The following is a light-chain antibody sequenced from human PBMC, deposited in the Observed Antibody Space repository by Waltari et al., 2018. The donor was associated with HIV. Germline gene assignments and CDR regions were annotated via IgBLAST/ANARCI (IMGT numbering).Light chain of an antibody. CDR1: QDIQHY. J-gene: IGKJ2*01. V-gene: IGKV1-33*01. Sequence: DIQMTQSPLSLSVSVGDRVTLTCQASQDIQHYLNWYQQKPGKAPRLLIYDASSLETGVPSRFSGSGSGTHFTLTISSLRPEDTATYYCQQYDDLEYTFGQGTTLEMK. CDR2: DAS. CDR3: QQYDDLEYT.